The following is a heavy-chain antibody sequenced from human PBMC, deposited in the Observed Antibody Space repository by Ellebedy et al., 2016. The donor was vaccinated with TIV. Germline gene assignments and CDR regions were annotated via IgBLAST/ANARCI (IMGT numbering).Heavy chain of an antibody. CDR3: ARALNHVDTVSTAPLDC. J-gene: IGHJ4*02. CDR2: ISYDGSNK. D-gene: IGHD5/OR15-5a*01. V-gene: IGHV3-30*04. Sequence: PGGSLRLSCAASGSPFDSYVMNWVRQAQGKGLEWVALISYDGSNKYFADSVQGRFTISRDNSQNTLYLLMNSLRGDDTAIYYCARALNHVDTVSTAPLDCWGQGTLVAVSS. CDR1: GSPFDSYV.